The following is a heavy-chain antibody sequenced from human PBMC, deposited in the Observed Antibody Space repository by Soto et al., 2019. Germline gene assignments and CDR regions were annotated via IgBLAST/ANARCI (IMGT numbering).Heavy chain of an antibody. CDR1: GGSFSGYY. D-gene: IGHD6-13*01. J-gene: IGHJ4*02. V-gene: IGHV4-34*01. CDR2: INHSGST. Sequence: SETLSLTCAVYGGSFSGYYWSWIRQPPGKGLEWIGEINHSGSTNYNPSLKSRVTISVDTSKNQFSLKLSSVTAADTAVYYCARQAAGGPPDYWGQGTLVTSPQ. CDR3: ARQAAGGPPDY.